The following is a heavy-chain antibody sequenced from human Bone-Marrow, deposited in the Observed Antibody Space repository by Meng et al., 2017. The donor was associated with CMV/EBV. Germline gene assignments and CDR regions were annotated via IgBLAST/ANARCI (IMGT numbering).Heavy chain of an antibody. J-gene: IGHJ4*01. CDR3: AKDHWACSGGSCYTGDCYSIDY. D-gene: IGHD2-15*01. V-gene: IGHV3-53*01. CDR2: IYSGGST. Sequence: GGSLRLSCAASGFTVSSNYMSWVRQAPGKGLEWVSVIYSGGSTYYADSVKGRFTISRDNSKNTLYLQMNSLRAEDTAVFYCAKDHWACSGGSCYTGDCYSIDYWGRGALVAVSS. CDR1: GFTVSSNY.